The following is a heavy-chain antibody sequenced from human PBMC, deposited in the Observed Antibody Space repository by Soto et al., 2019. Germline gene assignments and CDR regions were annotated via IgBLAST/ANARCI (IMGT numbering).Heavy chain of an antibody. V-gene: IGHV4-34*01. D-gene: IGHD5-12*01. CDR2: INHSGST. Sequence: SETLSLTCAVYGGSFSGYYWSWIRQPPGKGLEWIGEINHSGSTNYNPSLKSRVTISVDTSKNQFSLKLSSVTAADTAVYYCARGSGQLWTREYSGYGNFDYWGQGTLVTVSS. CDR1: GGSFSGYY. CDR3: ARGSGQLWTREYSGYGNFDY. J-gene: IGHJ4*02.